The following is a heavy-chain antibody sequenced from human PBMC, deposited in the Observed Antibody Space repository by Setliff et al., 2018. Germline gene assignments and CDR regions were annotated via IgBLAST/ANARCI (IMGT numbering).Heavy chain of an antibody. CDR2: INTDDGTT. CDR1: GFTFSGNY. V-gene: IGHV3-74*01. Sequence: GGSLRLSCATSGFTFSGNYMHWVRQAPGKGLVWVSRINTDDGTTNYADSVQGRFTIFRDNAKNTVYMELNSLRVDDTAVYFCTRAFYCGYYASPKYYMDVWGKGTTVTVSS. D-gene: IGHD3-3*01. CDR3: TRAFYCGYYASPKYYMDV. J-gene: IGHJ6*03.